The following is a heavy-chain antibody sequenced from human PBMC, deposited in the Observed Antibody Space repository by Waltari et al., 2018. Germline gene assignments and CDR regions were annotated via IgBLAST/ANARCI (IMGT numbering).Heavy chain of an antibody. CDR2: INNGGGSST. D-gene: IGHD6-6*01. CDR1: GFTVGNYY. CDR3: ARGGQLALDY. V-gene: IGHV3-74*01. J-gene: IGHJ4*02. Sequence: EVPLVESGGGLVKPGASLRVYGAASGFTVGNYYTHWVRQGPGKGLVWISRINNGGGSSTTYADSVKGRFTISKDNAKNTVYLQMNSLRAEDTAVYHCARGGQLALDYWGQGTLVTVSS.